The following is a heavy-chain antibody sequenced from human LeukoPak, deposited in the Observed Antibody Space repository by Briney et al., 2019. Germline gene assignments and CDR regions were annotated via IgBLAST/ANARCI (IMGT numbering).Heavy chain of an antibody. Sequence: ASVKVSCKASGYTFSDYYMHWVRQAPGLGLEWMGWINPNSGDTHYARKFQGRVTLTRDTSISTAYMELSRLTSDDTALYYCAKVGAGICCHFEYWGQGTLVTVSS. CDR1: GYTFSDYY. CDR2: INPNSGDT. D-gene: IGHD2-15*01. CDR3: AKVGAGICCHFEY. V-gene: IGHV1-2*02. J-gene: IGHJ4*02.